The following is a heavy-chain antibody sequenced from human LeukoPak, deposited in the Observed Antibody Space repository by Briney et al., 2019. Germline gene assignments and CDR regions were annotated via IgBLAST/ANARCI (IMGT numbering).Heavy chain of an antibody. CDR3: AREPVTGTLNFFDP. Sequence: ASVKVSCKASGYTFTDYYLHRVRQAPGQGLEWMGWIKPNSGGTNYAHKFQGRVTMTRDTSLNTAYMELNRLISDDTAVYYCAREPVTGTLNFFDPWGQGALVTVTS. CDR1: GYTFTDYY. V-gene: IGHV1-2*02. CDR2: IKPNSGGT. J-gene: IGHJ5*02. D-gene: IGHD6-19*01.